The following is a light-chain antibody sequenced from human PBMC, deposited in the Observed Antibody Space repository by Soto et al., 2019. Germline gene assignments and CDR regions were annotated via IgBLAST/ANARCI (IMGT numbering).Light chain of an antibody. J-gene: IGKJ5*01. CDR1: HNIDTY. Sequence: IQMTQSPSSLSASVGDRVTITCRASHNIDTYLNWYQQKPGKAPILLIYAASSLQSGVPSRFSGSGSGIDFTLTISSLQPEDFATYYCQQTYSLPPDITFGQGTRLDIK. CDR3: QQTYSLPPDIT. CDR2: AAS. V-gene: IGKV1-39*01.